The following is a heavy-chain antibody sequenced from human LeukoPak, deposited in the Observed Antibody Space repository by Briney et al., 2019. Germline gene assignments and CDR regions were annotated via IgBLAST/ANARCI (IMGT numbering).Heavy chain of an antibody. V-gene: IGHV3-33*01. D-gene: IGHD3-3*01. J-gene: IGHJ6*02. Sequence: GGSLRLSCAASGFTFSSYGMHWVRQAPGKGLEWVAVIWYDGSNKYYADSVKGRFTISRDNSKNTLYLQMNSLRAEDTAVYYFARVGRSGYYQGTYYYYGMDVWGQGTTVTVSS. CDR1: GFTFSSYG. CDR3: ARVGRSGYYQGTYYYYGMDV. CDR2: IWYDGSNK.